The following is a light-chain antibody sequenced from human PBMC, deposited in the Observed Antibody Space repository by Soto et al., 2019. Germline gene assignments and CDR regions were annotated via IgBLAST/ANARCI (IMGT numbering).Light chain of an antibody. J-gene: IGKJ4*01. CDR2: DAS. CDR3: LQRTSWLS. CDR1: QSVRNF. Sequence: ETVLTQSPATLSLSPGDSATLSCRASQSVRNFLAWYQQKPGQAPRLLIYDASNRAAGIPARFSGSGSGTDFTLTISTLETEDFGVYYCLQRTSWLSFGGGTKVEI. V-gene: IGKV3-11*01.